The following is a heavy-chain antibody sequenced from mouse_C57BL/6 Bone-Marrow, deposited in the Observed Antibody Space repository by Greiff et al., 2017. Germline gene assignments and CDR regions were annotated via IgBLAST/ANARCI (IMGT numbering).Heavy chain of an antibody. CDR3: ARAGYWDAMDY. CDR2: ISDGGSYT. V-gene: IGHV5-4*03. CDR1: GFTFSSYA. J-gene: IGHJ4*01. D-gene: IGHD2-3*01. Sequence: EVMLVESGGGLVKPGGSLKLSCAASGFTFSSYAMSWVRQTPEKRLEWVATISDGGSYTYYPDNVKGRFTISRDKAKNNLYLQMSHLKSEDTAMYYCARAGYWDAMDYWGRGTSATVTS.